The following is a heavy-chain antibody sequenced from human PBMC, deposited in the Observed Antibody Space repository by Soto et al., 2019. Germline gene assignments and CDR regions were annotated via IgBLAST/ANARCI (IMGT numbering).Heavy chain of an antibody. CDR1: GFTVSSNY. J-gene: IGHJ6*02. CDR3: AAQLRPYYYGMDV. V-gene: IGHV3-53*01. Sequence: EVQLVESGGGLIQPGGSLRLSCAASGFTVSSNYMSWVRQAPGKGLEWVSVIYSGGSTSYADSVKGRFTISRDNSKNTLYLQMNSLRAEDTAVYYCAAQLRPYYYGMDVWGQGTTVTVSS. CDR2: IYSGGST. D-gene: IGHD1-26*01.